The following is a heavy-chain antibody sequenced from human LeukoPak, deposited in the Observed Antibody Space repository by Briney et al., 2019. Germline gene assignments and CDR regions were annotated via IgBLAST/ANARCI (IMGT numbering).Heavy chain of an antibody. V-gene: IGHV1-24*01. Sequence: ASVKVSCKVSGYTLTELSMHWVRQAPGKGLERMGGFDPEDGETIYAQKFQGRVTMTEDTSTDTAYMELSSLRSEDTAVYYCATCSGGSCYGLNYYYYGMDVWGKGTTVTVSS. CDR1: GYTLTELS. CDR2: FDPEDGET. CDR3: ATCSGGSCYGLNYYYYGMDV. J-gene: IGHJ6*04. D-gene: IGHD2-15*01.